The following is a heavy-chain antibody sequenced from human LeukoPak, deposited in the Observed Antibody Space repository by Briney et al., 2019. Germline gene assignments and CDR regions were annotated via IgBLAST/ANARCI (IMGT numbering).Heavy chain of an antibody. Sequence: ETLSLTCAVYGGSFSGYYWSWIRQPPGKGLEWIGEINHSGSTNYNPSLKSRVTISVDTSKNQFSLKLSSVTAADTAVYYCAREGVVTTKYYFDYWGQGTLVTVSS. D-gene: IGHD4-4*01. CDR2: INHSGST. CDR1: GGSFSGYY. J-gene: IGHJ4*02. V-gene: IGHV4-34*01. CDR3: AREGVVTTKYYFDY.